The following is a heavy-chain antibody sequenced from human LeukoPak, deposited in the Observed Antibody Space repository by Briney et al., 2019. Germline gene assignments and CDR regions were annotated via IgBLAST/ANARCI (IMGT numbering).Heavy chain of an antibody. D-gene: IGHD6-13*01. Sequence: ASVKVSCKASGYTFTSYAMNWVRQAPGQGLEWMGIINPSGGSTSYAQKFQGRVTMTRDMSTSTVYMELSSLRSEDTAVYYCARDLLAAAGLDYWGQGTLVTVSS. CDR1: GYTFTSYA. V-gene: IGHV1-46*01. CDR3: ARDLLAAAGLDY. J-gene: IGHJ4*02. CDR2: INPSGGST.